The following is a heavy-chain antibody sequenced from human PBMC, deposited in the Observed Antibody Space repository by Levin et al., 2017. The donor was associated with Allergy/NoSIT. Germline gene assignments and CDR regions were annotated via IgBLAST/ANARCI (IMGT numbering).Heavy chain of an antibody. J-gene: IGHJ3*02. CDR1: GFTFSSYS. CDR3: ARDAIVGRPLVAFDI. Sequence: GESLKISCAASGFTFSSYSMNWVRQAPGKGLECVAQIKADGSEKNYVDSVKGRFTISRDKAKNSLHLQMDSLRAEDTAVYYCARDAIVGRPLVAFDIWGQGTTVTVSS. CDR2: IKADGSEK. V-gene: IGHV3-7*01. D-gene: IGHD6-6*01.